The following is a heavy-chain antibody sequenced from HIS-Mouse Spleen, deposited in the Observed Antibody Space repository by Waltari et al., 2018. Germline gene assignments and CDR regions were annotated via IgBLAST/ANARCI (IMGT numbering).Heavy chain of an antibody. J-gene: IGHJ4*02. D-gene: IGHD7-27*01. Sequence: EVQLVESGGGLVQPGGSLRLSCAASGFTFSGYWMSWGRQAPGKGLEWVANIKQDGSEKYYVDSVKGRFTISRDNAKNSLYLQMNSLRAEDTAVYYCARDGGTGDFDYWGQGTLVTVSS. CDR3: ARDGGTGDFDY. CDR1: GFTFSGYW. V-gene: IGHV3-7*01. CDR2: IKQDGSEK.